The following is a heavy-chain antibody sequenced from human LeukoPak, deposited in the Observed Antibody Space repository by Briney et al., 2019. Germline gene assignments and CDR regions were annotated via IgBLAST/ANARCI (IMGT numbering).Heavy chain of an antibody. CDR3: TAALRKTADDA. J-gene: IGHJ5*02. CDR1: GFLFNITR. D-gene: IGHD5-18*01. Sequence: GGSLRLSLDVSGFLFNITRIRWIRQAPGKGLEWVGRVTTTAEGETVDYAAPVRGRFTISRDDSKSTMYLHMNSLESEDTAIYYFTAALRKTADDAWGQGTLVTVSS. CDR2: VTTTAEGETV. V-gene: IGHV3-15*01.